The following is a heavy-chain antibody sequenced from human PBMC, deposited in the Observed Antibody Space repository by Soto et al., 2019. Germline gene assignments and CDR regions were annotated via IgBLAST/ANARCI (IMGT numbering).Heavy chain of an antibody. CDR2: IISDGSST. V-gene: IGHV3-74*01. Sequence: GGSLRFSCAPSGFTFSSYWMHWFRQAPGKGLVWVSRIISDGSSTSYADSVKGRFTISRDNAKNTLYLQMNSLRAEDTAVYYCVRWGDIVVVPAAMPANYYYYYGMDVWGQGTTVTVSS. D-gene: IGHD2-2*01. J-gene: IGHJ6*02. CDR1: GFTFSSYW. CDR3: VRWGDIVVVPAAMPANYYYYYGMDV.